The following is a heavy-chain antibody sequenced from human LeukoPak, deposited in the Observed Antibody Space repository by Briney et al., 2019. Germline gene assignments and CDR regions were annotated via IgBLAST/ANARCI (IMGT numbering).Heavy chain of an antibody. CDR3: AKGNIMGVVTHFDY. CDR1: GFTFRNHG. J-gene: IGHJ4*02. V-gene: IGHV3-33*06. D-gene: IGHD2-21*02. CDR2: IWYDGSNK. Sequence: GTSLRLSCEASGFTFRNHGMYWVRQAPGKGLEWVAVIWYDGSNKYYGDSVKGRFTISRDNSKNTLYLQMNSLRAEDTAVYYCAKGNIMGVVTHFDYWGQGTLVTVSS.